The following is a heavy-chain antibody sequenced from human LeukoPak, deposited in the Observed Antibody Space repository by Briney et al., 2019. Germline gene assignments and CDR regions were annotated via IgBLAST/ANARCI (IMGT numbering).Heavy chain of an antibody. D-gene: IGHD3-10*01. CDR1: GFTFSNYD. V-gene: IGHV3-33*01. J-gene: IGHJ3*02. CDR2: IWEDGNNK. Sequence: GSSLRLSCAAPGFTFSNYDMDWVRQAPGKGLEWVAVIWEDGNNKYYGDSVKGRFTISRDNARNLLFLQMNGLRAEDTAVYYCARGRSITLLRGVAMSDGFDIWGQGAMVAVSS. CDR3: ARGRSITLLRGVAMSDGFDI.